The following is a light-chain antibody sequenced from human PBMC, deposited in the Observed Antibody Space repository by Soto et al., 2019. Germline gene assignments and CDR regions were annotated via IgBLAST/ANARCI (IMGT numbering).Light chain of an antibody. Sequence: QSALTQPASVSGSPGQSITISCTGTSSDVGGYNYVSWYQQHPGKAPKLMIYEVSNRPSGVSNRFSGSTSGNTASLTISGLQAEDEADYYCSSYTSSSTYGFGTGTKLTVL. J-gene: IGLJ1*01. CDR1: SSDVGGYNY. CDR3: SSYTSSSTYG. CDR2: EVS. V-gene: IGLV2-14*01.